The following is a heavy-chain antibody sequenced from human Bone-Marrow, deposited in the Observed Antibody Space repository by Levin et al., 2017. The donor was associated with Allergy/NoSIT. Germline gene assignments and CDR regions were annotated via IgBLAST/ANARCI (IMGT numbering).Heavy chain of an antibody. Sequence: ASVKVSCKASGFTFTSSAMQWVRQARGQRLEWIGWIVVGSGNTNYAQKFQERVTITRDMSTSTAYMELSSLRSEDTAVYYCAARWGYSYGYSDYWGQGTLVTVSS. CDR3: AARWGYSYGYSDY. D-gene: IGHD5-18*01. V-gene: IGHV1-58*02. CDR2: IVVGSGNT. J-gene: IGHJ4*02. CDR1: GFTFTSSA.